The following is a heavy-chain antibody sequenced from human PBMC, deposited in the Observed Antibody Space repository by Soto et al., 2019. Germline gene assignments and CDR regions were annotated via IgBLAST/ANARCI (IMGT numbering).Heavy chain of an antibody. CDR2: IYYDGSEK. D-gene: IGHD6-19*01. J-gene: IGHJ4*02. CDR1: GFTFSSYG. Sequence: QVQLVESGGGVVQPGRPLRLSCGTSGFTFSSYGMHWVRQAPGKGLEWVALIYYDGSEKYYADSVKGRFTISRDYSTNTLYLQMSTLRVEDTGVYYCARDRSSGYSTGWHTSLDHWGRGTRVTVSS. V-gene: IGHV3-33*01. CDR3: ARDRSSGYSTGWHTSLDH.